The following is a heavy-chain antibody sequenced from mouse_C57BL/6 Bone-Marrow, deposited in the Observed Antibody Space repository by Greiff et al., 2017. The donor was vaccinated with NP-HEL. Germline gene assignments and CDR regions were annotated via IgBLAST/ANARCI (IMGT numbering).Heavy chain of an antibody. CDR3: ARNLLYGSSYGPMDY. J-gene: IGHJ4*01. CDR2: IWTGGGT. CDR1: GFSLTSYA. V-gene: IGHV2-9-1*01. D-gene: IGHD1-1*01. Sequence: VQGVESGPGLVAPSQSLSITCTVSGFSLTSYAISWVRQPPGKGLEWLGVIWTGGGTNYNSALKSRLSISKDNSKSQVFLKMNSLQTDDTARYYCARNLLYGSSYGPMDYWGQGTSVTVSS.